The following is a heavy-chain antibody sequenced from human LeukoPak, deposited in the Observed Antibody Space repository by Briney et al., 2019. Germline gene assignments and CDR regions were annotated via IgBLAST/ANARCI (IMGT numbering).Heavy chain of an antibody. Sequence: PGGSLRLSCAASGFTFSSYGMSWVRQAPGKGLEWVSAISGSGGSTYYADSVEGRFTISRDNSKNTLYLQMNSLRAEDTAVYYCAKMGYGDYGMVDYWGQGTLVTVSS. J-gene: IGHJ4*02. D-gene: IGHD4-17*01. CDR2: ISGSGGST. V-gene: IGHV3-23*01. CDR1: GFTFSSYG. CDR3: AKMGYGDYGMVDY.